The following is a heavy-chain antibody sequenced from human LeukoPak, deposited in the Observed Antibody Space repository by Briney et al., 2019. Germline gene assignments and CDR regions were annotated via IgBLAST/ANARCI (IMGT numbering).Heavy chain of an antibody. Sequence: GGSLRLSCAASGFTFSSYSMSSSSTIYYADSVKGRFTISRDNAKNSLYLQMNSLRAEDTAVYCCASRHDYGDSDYWGQGTLVTVSS. CDR3: ASRHDYGDSDY. CDR1: GFTFSSYS. V-gene: IGHV3-48*01. J-gene: IGHJ4*02. D-gene: IGHD4-17*01. CDR2: SSSTI.